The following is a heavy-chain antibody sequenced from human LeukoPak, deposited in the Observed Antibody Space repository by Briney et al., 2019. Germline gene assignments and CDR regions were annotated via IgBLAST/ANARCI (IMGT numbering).Heavy chain of an antibody. CDR2: IKADGSEN. D-gene: IGHD4/OR15-4a*01. J-gene: IGHJ4*02. CDR3: AGRWANHAF. V-gene: IGHV3-7*01. Sequence: GGSLRLSCATSGISFTNFYMTWVRQAPGKGLEWVANIKADGSENSYVDSVKGRFTISRDNAKNAVYLQMTSLRAEVTALSYCAGRWANHAFWGQGALVTVSS. CDR1: GISFTNFY.